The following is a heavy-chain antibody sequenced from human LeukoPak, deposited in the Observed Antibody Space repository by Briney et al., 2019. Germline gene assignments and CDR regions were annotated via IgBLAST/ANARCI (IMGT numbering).Heavy chain of an antibody. CDR1: GGSFSGYY. V-gene: IGHV4-34*01. J-gene: IGHJ3*02. Sequence: SETLSLTCAVYGGSFSGYYWSWIRQPPGKGLEWIGSIYYSGSTYYNPSLKSRVTISVDTSKNQFSLKLSSVTAADTAVYYCARTLYSSGWYGDAFDIWGQGTMVTVSS. D-gene: IGHD6-19*01. CDR2: IYYSGST. CDR3: ARTLYSSGWYGDAFDI.